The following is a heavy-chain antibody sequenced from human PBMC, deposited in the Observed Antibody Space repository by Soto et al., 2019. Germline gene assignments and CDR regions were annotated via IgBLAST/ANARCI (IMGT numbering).Heavy chain of an antibody. D-gene: IGHD4-17*01. CDR2: INSDGSST. CDR3: ARSVTINTLDY. J-gene: IGHJ4*02. V-gene: IGHV3-74*01. CDR1: GFIFSSDW. Sequence: EVQLVESGGGLVQPGGSLRLSCAASGFIFSSDWMHWVRQAPGKGLVWVSRINSDGSSTDYADSVKGRFTISRDNAKNTLYLQMNNLRAEDAALYYCARSVTINTLDYWGQGALVTVSS.